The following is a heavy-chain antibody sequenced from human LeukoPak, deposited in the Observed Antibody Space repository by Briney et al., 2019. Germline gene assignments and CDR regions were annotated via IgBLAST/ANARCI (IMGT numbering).Heavy chain of an antibody. CDR3: AKDPGYDDSSGYNQDAFDI. D-gene: IGHD3-22*01. CDR1: GLTYSRQA. CDR2: LCGSGGRT. V-gene: IGHV3-23*01. Sequence: PGGSLRLSHGPCGLTYSRQAISGAPPAPGKGVEWGSDLCGSGGRTYYADSVKGRFTISRDNSKNTLYLQMNSLRAEDTAVYYCAKDPGYDDSSGYNQDAFDIWGQGTMVTVSS. J-gene: IGHJ3*02.